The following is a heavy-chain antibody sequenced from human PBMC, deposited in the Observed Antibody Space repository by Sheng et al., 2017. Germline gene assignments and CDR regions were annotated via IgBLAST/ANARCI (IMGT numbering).Heavy chain of an antibody. Sequence: VQLVESGGGVVQPGKSLRLSCAASGFTFSSYGLHWVRQPPGKGLEWISYINHVGSTILYADSVEGRFTISRDNARNSLSLQMNSLRPEDTAVYYCARDGLLHSYGQGYFDYWGQGALVTVSS. CDR1: GFTFSSYG. CDR2: INHVGSTI. D-gene: IGHD5-18*01. V-gene: IGHV3-48*04. J-gene: IGHJ4*02. CDR3: ARDGLLHSYGQGYFDY.